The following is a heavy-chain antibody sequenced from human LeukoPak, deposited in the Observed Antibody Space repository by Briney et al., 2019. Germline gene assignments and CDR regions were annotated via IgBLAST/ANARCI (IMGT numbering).Heavy chain of an antibody. V-gene: IGHV3-23*01. CDR2: ISVSGNT. D-gene: IGHD3-22*01. CDR1: GFTFSSYW. J-gene: IGHJ4*02. Sequence: AGGSLRLSCAASGFTFSSYWMSWVRQGPGKGLEWVSAISVSGNTYHADSVKGRFTISRDNSKNTLYLQMNSLRAEDTAVYYCAKDDYYDTSGYRDWGQGTLVTVSS. CDR3: AKDDYYDTSGYRD.